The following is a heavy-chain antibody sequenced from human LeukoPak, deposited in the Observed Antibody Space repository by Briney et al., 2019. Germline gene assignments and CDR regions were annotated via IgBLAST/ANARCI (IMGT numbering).Heavy chain of an antibody. D-gene: IGHD3-10*01. Sequence: SVKVSCKASGGTFSSYAISWVRQAPGQGLEWMGGIIPIFGTANYAQKFQGRVTITADESTSTAYMALSSLRSEDTAVYYCARESITFSGSYYSDYYYGMDVWGKGTTVTVSS. J-gene: IGHJ6*04. CDR2: IIPIFGTA. V-gene: IGHV1-69*01. CDR1: GGTFSSYA. CDR3: ARESITFSGSYYSDYYYGMDV.